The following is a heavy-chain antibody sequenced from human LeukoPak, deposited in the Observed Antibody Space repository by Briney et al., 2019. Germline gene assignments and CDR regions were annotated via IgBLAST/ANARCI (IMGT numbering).Heavy chain of an antibody. J-gene: IGHJ6*04. V-gene: IGHV3-30*18. CDR2: ISDAGSNK. CDR3: AKAIGGTFYRNSYYYYGLDV. D-gene: IGHD1-26*01. Sequence: GGSLRLSCAASGFTFSTYGIHWVRQAPGKGLEWVAVISDAGSNKYYADSVKGRFTISRDNSKNTLYLQMNSLRVEDTAVYYCAKAIGGTFYRNSYYYYGLDVWGKGTTVTVSS. CDR1: GFTFSTYG.